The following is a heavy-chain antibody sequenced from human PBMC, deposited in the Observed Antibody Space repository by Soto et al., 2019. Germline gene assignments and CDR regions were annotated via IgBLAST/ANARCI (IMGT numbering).Heavy chain of an antibody. CDR3: AKARYSYGPYYYYYYMDV. D-gene: IGHD5-18*01. J-gene: IGHJ6*03. Sequence: GGSLRPSCAASGLTFSSYTMSWVRQAPGKGMEWVSAISGSGGSTYYADSVKGRFTISRDNSKNTLYLQMNSLRAEDTAVYYCAKARYSYGPYYYYYYMDVWGKGTTVT. CDR1: GLTFSSYT. V-gene: IGHV3-23*01. CDR2: ISGSGGST.